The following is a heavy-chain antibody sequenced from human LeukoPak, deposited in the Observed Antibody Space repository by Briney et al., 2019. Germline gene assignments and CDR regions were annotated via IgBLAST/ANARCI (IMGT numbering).Heavy chain of an antibody. D-gene: IGHD4-17*01. CDR1: GFTFSSYE. CDR2: IGSSGSTI. CDR3: ASHHYGDFSFDY. J-gene: IGHJ4*02. V-gene: IGHV3-48*03. Sequence: QPGGSLRLSCAASGFTFSSYEMNWVRQAPGKGLEWVSYIGSSGSTIYYADSVKGRFTISRDNAKNSLYLQMNSLRAEDTAVYYCASHHYGDFSFDYWGQGTLVTVSS.